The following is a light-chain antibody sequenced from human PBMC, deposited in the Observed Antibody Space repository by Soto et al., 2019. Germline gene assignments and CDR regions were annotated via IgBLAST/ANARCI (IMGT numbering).Light chain of an antibody. Sequence: ILMPQTPSSLSAALGDRFTITCLAIQSISSYLNWYQHELGRAPKLLVYGAFSLQSGVPSGFSGSGSGTNFSLTISNLQPEDFATYYCKQSFSVPPRFGQGTRLEIK. CDR2: GAF. J-gene: IGKJ5*01. V-gene: IGKV1-39*01. CDR3: KQSFSVPPR. CDR1: QSISSY.